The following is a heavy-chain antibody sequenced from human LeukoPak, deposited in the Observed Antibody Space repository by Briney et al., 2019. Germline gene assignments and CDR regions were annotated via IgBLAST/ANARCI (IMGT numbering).Heavy chain of an antibody. CDR3: ALIIGQLWFQLDAFDI. CDR1: GFTFSSYS. V-gene: IGHV3-48*01. D-gene: IGHD5-18*01. Sequence: PGGSLRLSCAASGFTFSSYSMNWVRQAPGKGLEWVSYISSSSSTIYYADSVKGRFTISRDNAKNSLYLQMNSLRAEDTAVYYCALIIGQLWFQLDAFDIWGQGTMVTVSS. J-gene: IGHJ3*02. CDR2: ISSSSSTI.